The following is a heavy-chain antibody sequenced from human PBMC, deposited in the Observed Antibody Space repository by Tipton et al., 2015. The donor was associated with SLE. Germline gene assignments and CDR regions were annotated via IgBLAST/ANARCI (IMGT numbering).Heavy chain of an antibody. J-gene: IGHJ4*02. D-gene: IGHD3-22*01. CDR2: INHSGST. Sequence: LRLSCAVYGGSFSGYYWSWIRQPPGKGLEWIGEINHSGSTNHNPSLKSRVTISVDTSKNQFSLKLSSVTAADTAVYYCARGLTMIVVVTLDYWGQGTLVTVSS. CDR3: ARGLTMIVVVTLDY. CDR1: GGSFSGYY. V-gene: IGHV4-34*01.